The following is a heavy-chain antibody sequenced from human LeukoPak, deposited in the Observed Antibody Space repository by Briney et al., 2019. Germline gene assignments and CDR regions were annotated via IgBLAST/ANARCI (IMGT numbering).Heavy chain of an antibody. J-gene: IGHJ4*02. Sequence: ASVKVSCKASGYSFNAFDIHWVRQAPGQGLEGVGRINPNSGATDYAQKFRAGVTLTRDTTTNTVYMELSSLRSDDTAVYYCARDGSHWSSFHYWGQGTLVIVSS. CDR3: ARDGSHWSSFHY. CDR2: INPNSGAT. CDR1: GYSFNAFD. V-gene: IGHV1-2*06. D-gene: IGHD6-19*01.